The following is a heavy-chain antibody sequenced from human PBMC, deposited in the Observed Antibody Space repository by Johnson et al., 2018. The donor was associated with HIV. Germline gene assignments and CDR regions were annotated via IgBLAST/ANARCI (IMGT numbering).Heavy chain of an antibody. CDR2: LKSKVDGGTT. V-gene: IGHV3-15*01. CDR1: GFSFSNAW. Sequence: VQLVESGGGLVQPGGSLRLSCRASGFSFSNAWMNWVRQAPGKGLEWVGRLKSKVDGGTTDYAAPVKDRFTISRDDSKNTLYLQMSSLRTEDAAVYYCTTEGDAFDIWGQGTMVTVSS. CDR3: TTEGDAFDI. J-gene: IGHJ3*02.